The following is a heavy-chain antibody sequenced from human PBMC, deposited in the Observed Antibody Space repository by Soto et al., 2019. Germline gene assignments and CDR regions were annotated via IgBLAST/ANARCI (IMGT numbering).Heavy chain of an antibody. J-gene: IGHJ6*01. CDR2: INYRGIT. CDR1: GGSFRGYS. V-gene: IGHV4-34*01. CDR3: ARAPMDDYGKYYDGMDG. Sequence: QVQLQQWGAGLLKPSETLSLTCGVSGGSFRGYSWNWIRQSPEKGPEWIGEINYRGITSYNPSLRSRLTISLYTSMNGFSLTLTSVTAADTAIYYGARAPMDDYGKYYDGMDGWGQGTTITVSA. D-gene: IGHD4-17*01.